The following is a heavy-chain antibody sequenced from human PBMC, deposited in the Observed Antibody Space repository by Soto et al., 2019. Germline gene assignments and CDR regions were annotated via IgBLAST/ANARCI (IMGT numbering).Heavy chain of an antibody. V-gene: IGHV3-30*18. Sequence: QVQLVESGGGVVQPGRSLRLSCAASGFTFSSYGMHWVRQAPGKGLEWVAVISYDGSNKYYADSVKGRFTISRDNSKNALYLQMTSLRAEDTAVYYCAKDQGPAAAGFPYYYYYGMDVWGQGTTVTVSS. CDR1: GFTFSSYG. D-gene: IGHD6-13*01. CDR2: ISYDGSNK. J-gene: IGHJ6*02. CDR3: AKDQGPAAAGFPYYYYYGMDV.